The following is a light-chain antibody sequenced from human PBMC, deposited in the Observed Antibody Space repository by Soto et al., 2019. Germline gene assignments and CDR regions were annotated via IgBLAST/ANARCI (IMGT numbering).Light chain of an antibody. CDR3: HQHNNWPYT. CDR2: GAS. CDR1: QSISSN. J-gene: IGKJ2*01. Sequence: EILMTQSPATLSVSPGERATLFCRASQSISSNLVWYQQKPGQAPRLLIYGASTRATGFPARFSGSGSGTAFTLTISSLQSDDFGVYYCHQHNNWPYTFGQGTKLEIK. V-gene: IGKV3-15*01.